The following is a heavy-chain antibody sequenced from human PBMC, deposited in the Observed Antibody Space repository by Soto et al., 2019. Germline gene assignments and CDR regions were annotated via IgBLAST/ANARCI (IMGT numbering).Heavy chain of an antibody. CDR3: AKELVSGQLRTTGGFY. CDR1: GFTFSSYG. J-gene: IGHJ4*02. D-gene: IGHD1-26*01. CDR2: ISYDGSNK. V-gene: IGHV3-30*18. Sequence: QVQLVESGGGVVQPGRSLRLSCAASGFTFSSYGMHWVRQAPGKGLEWVAVISYDGSNKYYADSVKGRFTISRDNSKNTLYLQMNSRRAEDTAGYYCAKELVSGQLRTTGGFYWGQGTLVTVSS.